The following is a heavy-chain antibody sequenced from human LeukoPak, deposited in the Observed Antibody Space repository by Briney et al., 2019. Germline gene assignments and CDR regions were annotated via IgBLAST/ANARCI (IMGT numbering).Heavy chain of an antibody. Sequence: GGSLRLSCAASGFTFSSYGMHWVRQAPGKGLEWVAFIRYDGSNKYYADSVKGRFTISRDNSKNTLYLQMNSLRAEDTAVYYCAKAFRPKRLVVVTASIDYWGQGTLVTVSS. D-gene: IGHD2-21*02. CDR2: IRYDGSNK. J-gene: IGHJ4*02. CDR1: GFTFSSYG. CDR3: AKAFRPKRLVVVTASIDY. V-gene: IGHV3-30*02.